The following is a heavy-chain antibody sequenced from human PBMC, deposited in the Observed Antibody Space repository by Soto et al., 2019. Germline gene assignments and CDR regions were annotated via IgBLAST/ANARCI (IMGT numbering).Heavy chain of an antibody. V-gene: IGHV3-15*01. J-gene: IGHJ4*02. D-gene: IGHD3-22*01. CDR2: IKSKTDGGTT. CDR3: TTDLDYYDSSGPHY. CDR1: GFTFSNAW. Sequence: QRLSCAASGFTFSNAWMSWVRQAPGKGLEWVGRIKSKTDGGTTDYAAPVKGRFTISRDDSKNTLYLQMNSLKTEDTAVYYCTTDLDYYDSSGPHYWGQGTLVTVSS.